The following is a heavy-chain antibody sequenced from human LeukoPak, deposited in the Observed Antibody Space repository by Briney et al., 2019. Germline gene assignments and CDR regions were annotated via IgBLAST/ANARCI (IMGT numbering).Heavy chain of an antibody. J-gene: IGHJ4*02. D-gene: IGHD1-26*01. CDR2: IYSGGST. V-gene: IGHV3-53*01. CDR3: ARSSVGATPYYFDY. Sequence: GGSLRLSCAASGFTVSSNYMSWVRQAPGKGLEWVSVIYSGGSTYYADSVKGRFTISRDNSKNTLYLQMNSLRAEDTVVYYCARSSVGATPYYFDYWGQGTLVTVSS. CDR1: GFTVSSNY.